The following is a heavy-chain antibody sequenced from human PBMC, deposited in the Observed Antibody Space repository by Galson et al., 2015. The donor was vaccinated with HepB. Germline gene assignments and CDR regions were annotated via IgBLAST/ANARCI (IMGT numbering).Heavy chain of an antibody. V-gene: IGHV3-33*01. J-gene: IGHJ5*02. D-gene: IGHD6-13*01. CDR3: AREPYSSTWYNRGYNWFDP. Sequence: SLRLSCAASGFTFSSYGMHWVRQAPGKGLEWVAVIWFDGSYEYSTDSVKGRFAISRDNSKNTLYLQMNSLRAGDTAVYYCAREPYSSTWYNRGYNWFDPWGQGTLVTVSS. CDR1: GFTFSSYG. CDR2: IWFDGSYE.